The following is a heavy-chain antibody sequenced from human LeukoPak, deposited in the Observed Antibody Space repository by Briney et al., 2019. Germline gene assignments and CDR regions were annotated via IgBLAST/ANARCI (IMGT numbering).Heavy chain of an antibody. V-gene: IGHV4-38-2*01. CDR2: IYHSGST. CDR1: GYSISSGYY. J-gene: IGHJ3*02. D-gene: IGHD3-3*01. CDR3: ARRIFGVVIILSSMGAFDI. Sequence: SETLSLTCAVSGYSISSGYYWCWIRQPPGKGLEWIGSIYHSGSTYYNPSLKSRVTISVDTSKNQFSLKLSSVTAADTAVYYCARRIFGVVIILSSMGAFDIWGQGTMVTVSS.